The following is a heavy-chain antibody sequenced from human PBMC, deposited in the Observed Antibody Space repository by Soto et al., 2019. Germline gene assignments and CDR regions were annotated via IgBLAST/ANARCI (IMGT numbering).Heavy chain of an antibody. CDR1: GGTFSSYA. J-gene: IGHJ5*02. CDR3: ARILGYYYDSSGYRNWFDP. D-gene: IGHD3-22*01. V-gene: IGHV1-69*01. CDR2: IIPIFGTA. Sequence: FVKVSCKASGGTFSSYATSWVRQAPGQGLEWMGGIIPIFGTANYAQKFQGRVTITADESTSTAYMELSSLRSEDMAVYYCARILGYYYDSSGYRNWFDPWGQGTLVTVSS.